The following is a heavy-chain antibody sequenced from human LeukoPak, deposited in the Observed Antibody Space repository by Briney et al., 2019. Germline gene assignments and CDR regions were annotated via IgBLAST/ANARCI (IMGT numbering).Heavy chain of an antibody. Sequence: GGSQRLSCAASGFTVTTNYVTWVRQAPGKGLEWVSHIYAGGETFYADSVKGRFTVSRDKSSNTLYLQMNSLSAEDTAFYYCARARTGKGETKSNGGFDPWGQGIWVTVAS. D-gene: IGHD1-14*01. J-gene: IGHJ5*02. CDR1: GFTVTTNY. CDR3: ARARTGKGETKSNGGFDP. V-gene: IGHV3-66*02. CDR2: IYAGGET.